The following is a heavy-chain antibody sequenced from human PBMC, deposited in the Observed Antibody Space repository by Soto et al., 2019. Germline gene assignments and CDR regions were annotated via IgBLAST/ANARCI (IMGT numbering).Heavy chain of an antibody. D-gene: IGHD3-22*01. CDR3: AHVIFSVWTRDYDSSGYYEVIFDN. Sequence: QITLKESGPTLGKPTQTLTLTCTFSGFSLSTSGVGVGWIRQPPGKALEGLALTYWDADKRYSPSLTSRLTNAEDTSKSLVVITENYMDPVDIATYYFAHVIFSVWTRDYDSSGYYEVIFDNWGQGTLVTVSS. V-gene: IGHV2-5*02. CDR2: TYWDADK. CDR1: GFSLSTSGVG. J-gene: IGHJ4*02.